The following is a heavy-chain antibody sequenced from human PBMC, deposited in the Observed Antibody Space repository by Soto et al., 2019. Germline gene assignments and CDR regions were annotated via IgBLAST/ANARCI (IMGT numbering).Heavy chain of an antibody. V-gene: IGHV3-30-3*01. J-gene: IGHJ1*01. CDR2: ISYDGSNK. Sequence: GGSLRLSCAASGFTFSSYAMHWVRQAPGKGLEWVAVISYDGSNKYYADSVKGRFTISRDNSKNTLYLQMNSLRAEDTAVYYCARDSDSSSSSFCFQHWGQGTLVTVSS. CDR1: GFTFSSYA. CDR3: ARDSDSSSSSFCFQH. D-gene: IGHD6-6*01.